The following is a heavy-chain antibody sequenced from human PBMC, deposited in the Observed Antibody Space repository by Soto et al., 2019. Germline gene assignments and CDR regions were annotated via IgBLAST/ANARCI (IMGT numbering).Heavy chain of an antibody. V-gene: IGHV5-51*01. Sequence: PGESLKISCKGSGYSFTSYWIGWVRQMPGKGLEWMGIIYPGDSDTRYSPSFQGQVTISADKSISTAYLQWSSLKASDTAMYYCARGSRDSSGWRRKEYYYYGMDVWGQGTTVTVSS. J-gene: IGHJ6*02. CDR1: GYSFTSYW. CDR3: ARGSRDSSGWRRKEYYYYGMDV. CDR2: IYPGDSDT. D-gene: IGHD6-19*01.